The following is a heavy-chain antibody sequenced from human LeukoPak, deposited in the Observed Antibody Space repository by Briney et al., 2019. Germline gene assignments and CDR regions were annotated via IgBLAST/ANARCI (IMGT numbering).Heavy chain of an antibody. CDR2: IYYSGSA. Sequence: SETLSLTCTVSGGSISSSSYYWGWIRQPPGKGLEWIGSIYYSGSAYYNPSLKSRVTISVDTSKNQFSLKLSSVTAADTAVYYCARHFYSWDPSNWFDPWGQGTLVTVSS. CDR1: GGSISSSSYY. J-gene: IGHJ5*02. D-gene: IGHD5-18*01. CDR3: ARHFYSWDPSNWFDP. V-gene: IGHV4-39*01.